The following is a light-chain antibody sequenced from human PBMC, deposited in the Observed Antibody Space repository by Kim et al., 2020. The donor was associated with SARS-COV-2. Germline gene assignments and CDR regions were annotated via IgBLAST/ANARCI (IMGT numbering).Light chain of an antibody. CDR3: FQGSHWPPT. CDR1: QSLVSSYGNVS. CDR2: KVT. J-gene: IGKJ1*01. V-gene: IGKV2-30*01. Sequence: PASISSTSSQSLVSSYGNVSLNWFHQWPVPSPMRLLYKVTRRDSGVPDRFSGSGSGTPFTLKISRVEAEDVVIYYCFQGSHWPPTFVQGTKVYIK.